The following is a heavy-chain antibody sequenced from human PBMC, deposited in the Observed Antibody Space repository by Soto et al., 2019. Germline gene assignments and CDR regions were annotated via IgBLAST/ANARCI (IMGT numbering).Heavy chain of an antibody. CDR3: ARQSAYGPFDS. D-gene: IGHD4-17*01. CDR1: GYYFTDSS. J-gene: IGHJ4*02. Sequence: QLVQSGADVKKPGESLKISCKGSGYYFTDSSIAWVRQMPGKGLEWMGLIHPANSDIRYNPAFQGHITISADKSITTAYLQWSSLRVSDTAMYFCARQSAYGPFDSWGQGSLVTVSS. V-gene: IGHV5-51*01. CDR2: IHPANSDI.